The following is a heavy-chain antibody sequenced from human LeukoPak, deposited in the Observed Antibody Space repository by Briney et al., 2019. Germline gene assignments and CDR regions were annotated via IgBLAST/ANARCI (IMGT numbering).Heavy chain of an antibody. CDR1: GFTFSSYG. J-gene: IGHJ4*02. Sequence: GGSLRLSCAASGFTFSSYGVHWVRQAPVKGLEWVAVISYDGSNKYYADSVRGRFTISRDNSKNTLYLQMNSLRAEDTAVYYCARGQRTSWYTNFDYWGQGTLVTVSS. D-gene: IGHD6-13*01. V-gene: IGHV3-30*03. CDR2: ISYDGSNK. CDR3: ARGQRTSWYTNFDY.